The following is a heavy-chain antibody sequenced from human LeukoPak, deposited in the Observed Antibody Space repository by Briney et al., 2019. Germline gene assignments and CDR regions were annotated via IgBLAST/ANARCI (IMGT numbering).Heavy chain of an antibody. Sequence: GGSLRLSCTASGFTFSTYEMNWVRPAPGKGLEWVSYISGSGSTIYYADSVKGRFTISRDNAKNSLYLQMSSLRAEDTALYYCAREGGWATTANDYWGQGTLVTVSS. J-gene: IGHJ4*02. D-gene: IGHD1-1*01. CDR2: ISGSGSTI. CDR3: AREGGWATTANDY. V-gene: IGHV3-48*03. CDR1: GFTFSTYE.